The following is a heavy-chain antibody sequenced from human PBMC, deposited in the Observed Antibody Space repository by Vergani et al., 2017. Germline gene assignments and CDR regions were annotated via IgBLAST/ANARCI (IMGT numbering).Heavy chain of an antibody. J-gene: IGHJ6*02. D-gene: IGHD2-2*01. CDR2: IRYDGSNK. CDR3: AREGYCSSTSCQTDSYYYYGMDV. CDR1: GFTFSSYG. Sequence: QVQLVESGGGVVQPGGSLRLSCAASGFTFSSYGMHWVRQAPGKGLEWVAFIRYDGSNKYYADSVKGRFTISRDKSKNTLYLQRNSLRAEDTAVYDCAREGYCSSTSCQTDSYYYYGMDVWGQGTTVTVSS. V-gene: IGHV3-30*02.